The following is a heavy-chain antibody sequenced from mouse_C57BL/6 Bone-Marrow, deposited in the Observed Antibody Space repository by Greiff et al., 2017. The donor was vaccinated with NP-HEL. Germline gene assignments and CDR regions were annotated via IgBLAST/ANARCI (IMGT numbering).Heavy chain of an antibody. Sequence: EVQRVESGGGLVQPKGSLKLSCAASGFSFNTYAMNWVRQAPGKGLEWVARIRSKSNNYATYYADSVKDRFTISRDDSESMLYQQMNNWKTEDTAMYYFVRLHYCGSSDWYFDVWGTGTTVTVSS. V-gene: IGHV10-1*01. CDR3: VRLHYCGSSDWYFDV. J-gene: IGHJ1*03. CDR2: IRSKSNNYAT. D-gene: IGHD1-1*01. CDR1: GFSFNTYA.